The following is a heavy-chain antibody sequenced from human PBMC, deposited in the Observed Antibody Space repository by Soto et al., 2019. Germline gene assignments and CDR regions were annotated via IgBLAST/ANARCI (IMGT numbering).Heavy chain of an antibody. CDR2: ISGSGGGT. CDR3: AKEVGYCSGGSCYDAFDI. J-gene: IGHJ3*02. Sequence: GGSLRLSCAASGFTFSSYAMSWVRQAPGKGLEWVSAISGSGGGTYYADSVKGRFTISRDNSKNTLYLQMNSLSAEDTAVYYCAKEVGYCSGGSCYDAFDIWGQGTMVTVSS. CDR1: GFTFSSYA. V-gene: IGHV3-23*01. D-gene: IGHD2-15*01.